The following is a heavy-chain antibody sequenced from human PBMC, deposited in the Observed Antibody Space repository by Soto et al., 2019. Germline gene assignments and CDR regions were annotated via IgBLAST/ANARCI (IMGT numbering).Heavy chain of an antibody. CDR3: AKFPTFYCSSTSCYVDY. J-gene: IGHJ4*02. CDR1: GFTFSSYS. D-gene: IGHD2-2*01. CDR2: ISSSGGST. V-gene: IGHV3-23*01. Sequence: GGSLRLSCAASGFTFSSYSMNWVRQAPGKGLEWVSAISSSGGSTYYADSVKGRFTISRDNSKNTLYLQMNSLRAEDTAVYYCAKFPTFYCSSTSCYVDYWGQGTLVTVSS.